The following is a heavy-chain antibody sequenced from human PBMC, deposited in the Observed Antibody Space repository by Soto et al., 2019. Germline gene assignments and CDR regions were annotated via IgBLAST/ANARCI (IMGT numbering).Heavy chain of an antibody. CDR2: INHSGST. J-gene: IGHJ5*02. V-gene: IGHV4-34*01. Sequence: KPSETLSLTCAVYGGSFSGYYWSWIRQPPGKGLEWIGEINHSGSTNYNPSLKSRVTISVDTSKNQFSLKLSSVTAADTAVYYCARSRYSSSWYLLWWFDPWGQGTLVTVS. D-gene: IGHD6-13*01. CDR1: GGSFSGYY. CDR3: ARSRYSSSWYLLWWFDP.